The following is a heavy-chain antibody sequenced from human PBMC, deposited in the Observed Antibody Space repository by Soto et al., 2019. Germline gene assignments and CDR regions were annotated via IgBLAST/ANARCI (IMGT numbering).Heavy chain of an antibody. CDR1: GGTFSSYA. CDR2: IIPIFGTA. CDR3: AREREARDEQQLAYFDY. Sequence: SVKVSCKASGGTFSSYAISWARQAPGQGLEWMGGIIPIFGTANYAQKFQGRVTITADESTSTAYMELSSLRSEDTAVYYCAREREARDEQQLAYFDYWGQGTLVTVSS. D-gene: IGHD6-13*01. V-gene: IGHV1-69*13. J-gene: IGHJ4*02.